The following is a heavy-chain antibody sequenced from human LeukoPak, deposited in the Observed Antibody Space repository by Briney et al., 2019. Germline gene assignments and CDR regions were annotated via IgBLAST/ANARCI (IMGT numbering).Heavy chain of an antibody. Sequence: GGSLRLSCAASGFTFSSYGMHWVRQAPGKGLEWVAVTWYDGSKKYYADSVRGRFTISRDNAKNSLYLQMNSLRAEDTAVYYCARVAVAGTPVPDYWGQETLVTVSS. V-gene: IGHV3-33*01. D-gene: IGHD6-19*01. CDR3: ARVAVAGTPVPDY. J-gene: IGHJ4*02. CDR1: GFTFSSYG. CDR2: TWYDGSKK.